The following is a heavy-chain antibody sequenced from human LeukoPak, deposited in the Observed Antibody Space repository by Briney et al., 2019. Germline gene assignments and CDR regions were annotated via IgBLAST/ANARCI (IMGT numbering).Heavy chain of an antibody. V-gene: IGHV1-18*01. D-gene: IGHD5-12*01. J-gene: IGHJ4*02. CDR2: ISPYSGDT. Sequence: GASVKVSCKXSGYTFSNFGISWVRQAPGQGLEWMGWISPYSGDTNYAQEFQGRISMTTDTSTNTAYMELRSLKSDDTAVYYCARESLRPTWGQGTLVTVSS. CDR3: ARESLRPT. CDR1: GYTFSNFG.